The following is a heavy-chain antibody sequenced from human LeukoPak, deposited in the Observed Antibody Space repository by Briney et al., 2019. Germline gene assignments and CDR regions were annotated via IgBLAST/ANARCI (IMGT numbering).Heavy chain of an antibody. J-gene: IGHJ4*02. V-gene: IGHV5-10-1*01. CDR3: ARHLRAYSSSWYFDY. D-gene: IGHD6-13*01. CDR2: IAPSDSYT. Sequence: GESLKISCKGSGYSFTSHWISWVRQMPGKGLEWVGRIAPSDSYTNYSPSFQGYVTISADKSINTAYLQWSSLKASDTAMYYCARHLRAYSSSWYFDYWGQGTLVTVSS. CDR1: GYSFTSHW.